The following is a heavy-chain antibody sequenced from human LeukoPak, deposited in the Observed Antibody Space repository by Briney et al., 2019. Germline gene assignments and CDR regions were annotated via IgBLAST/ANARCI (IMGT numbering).Heavy chain of an antibody. CDR1: GFTFSSYG. V-gene: IGHV3-30*02. Sequence: GGSLRLSCAVSGFTFSSYGMHWVRQAPGKGLEWVAFIRFDGRNIYYADSVKGRFTISRDNSKNTLYLQMNSLRAEDTAVYYCAKAVGYSSSYLGYWGQGTLVTVSS. CDR3: AKAVGYSSSYLGY. CDR2: IRFDGRNI. J-gene: IGHJ4*02. D-gene: IGHD6-13*01.